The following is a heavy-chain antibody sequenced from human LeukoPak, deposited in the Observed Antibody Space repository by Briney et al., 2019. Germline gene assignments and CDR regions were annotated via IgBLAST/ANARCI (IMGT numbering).Heavy chain of an antibody. CDR2: ISSDRLNI. CDR1: GFTFSSYW. V-gene: IGHV3-30*01. D-gene: IGHD6-19*01. Sequence: GGSLRLSCAASGFTFSSYWMSWVRQAPGKGLEWVAIISSDRLNIYYADSVKGRFTISRDNSMNTLYLQMNSLRAEDTAVYFCARDPDSSGWYRFDYWGQGTLVTVSS. CDR3: ARDPDSSGWYRFDY. J-gene: IGHJ4*02.